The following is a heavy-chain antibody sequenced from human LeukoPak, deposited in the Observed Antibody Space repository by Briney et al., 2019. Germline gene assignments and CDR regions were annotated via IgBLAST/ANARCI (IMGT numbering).Heavy chain of an antibody. D-gene: IGHD3-3*01. CDR3: ARAPIGPELRFLYYYMDV. CDR1: GFTFSSYS. V-gene: IGHV3-21*01. Sequence: KAGGSLRLSCAASGFTFSSYSMNWVRQAPGKGLEWVSSISSSSSYIYYADSVKGRFTISRDNSKNTLYLQMNSLRAEDTAVYYCARAPIGPELRFLYYYMDVWGKGTTVTVSS. CDR2: ISSSSSYI. J-gene: IGHJ6*03.